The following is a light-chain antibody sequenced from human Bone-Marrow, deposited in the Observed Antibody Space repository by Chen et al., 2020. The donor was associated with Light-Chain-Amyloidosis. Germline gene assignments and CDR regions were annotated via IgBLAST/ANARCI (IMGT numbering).Light chain of an antibody. V-gene: IGLV3-21*02. CDR3: QVWDRSSDRPV. CDR1: NIGSTS. Sequence: SYVLTQPSSVSVAPGQTATIACGGNNIGSTSVHWYQQTPGQAPLLVVYDDSDRPSGIPGRLSVSNSGNTATLTISRVEAGDEADYCCQVWDRSSDRPVFGGGTKLTVL. J-gene: IGLJ3*02. CDR2: DDS.